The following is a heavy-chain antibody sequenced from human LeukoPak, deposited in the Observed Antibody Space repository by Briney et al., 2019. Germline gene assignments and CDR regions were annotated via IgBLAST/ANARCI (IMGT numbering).Heavy chain of an antibody. D-gene: IGHD3-10*01. Sequence: PGGSLRLSCAASGFTFSSYWMHWGRQAPGKGLVWVSRINSDGSSISYADSVKGRFTISRDNAKNTVYLQMNSLRAEDTAVYYCAIGDVGLLWFGEPKPFDYWGQGTLVTVSS. J-gene: IGHJ4*02. CDR1: GFTFSSYW. V-gene: IGHV3-74*01. CDR3: AIGDVGLLWFGEPKPFDY. CDR2: INSDGSSI.